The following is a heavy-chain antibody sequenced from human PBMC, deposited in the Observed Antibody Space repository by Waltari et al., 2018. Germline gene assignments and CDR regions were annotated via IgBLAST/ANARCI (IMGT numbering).Heavy chain of an antibody. CDR3: ARAGSNSWKSWFDY. CDR1: GGSISSYY. D-gene: IGHD4-4*01. J-gene: IGHJ4*02. CDR2: FYYSGST. V-gene: IGHV4-59*01. Sequence: QVQLQESGPGLVKPSETLSLTCTVSGGSISSYYWSWIRQPPGKGLEWIGYFYYSGSTNSNPALKSRVTIAVETSKNQFSLKLSSGIAADTAVYYCARAGSNSWKSWFDYWGQGTLVTVSS.